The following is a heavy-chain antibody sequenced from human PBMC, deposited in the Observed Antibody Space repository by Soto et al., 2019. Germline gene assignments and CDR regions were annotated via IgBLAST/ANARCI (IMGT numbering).Heavy chain of an antibody. Sequence: ETLSLTCAVYGGSFSGYYWSWIRQPPGKGLEWIGEINHSGSTNYNPSLKSRVTISVDTSKNQFSLKLSSVTAADTAVYYCARSTTQQLVPQVGNWFDPWGQGTLVTVSS. CDR1: GGSFSGYY. J-gene: IGHJ5*02. V-gene: IGHV4-34*01. CDR2: INHSGST. D-gene: IGHD6-13*01. CDR3: ARSTTQQLVPQVGNWFDP.